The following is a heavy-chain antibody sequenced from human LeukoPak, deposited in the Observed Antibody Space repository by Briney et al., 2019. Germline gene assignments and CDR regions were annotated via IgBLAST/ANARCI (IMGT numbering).Heavy chain of an antibody. J-gene: IGHJ5*02. CDR3: ARGTLYGLWFGDFTNNWFDP. Sequence: ASVKVSCKASGGTFSSYAISWVRQAPGQGLEWMGRIIPILGIANYAQKFQGRVTITADKSTSTAYMELSSLRSEDTAVYYCARGTLYGLWFGDFTNNWFDPWGQGTLVTVPS. V-gene: IGHV1-69*04. CDR2: IIPILGIA. CDR1: GGTFSSYA. D-gene: IGHD3-10*01.